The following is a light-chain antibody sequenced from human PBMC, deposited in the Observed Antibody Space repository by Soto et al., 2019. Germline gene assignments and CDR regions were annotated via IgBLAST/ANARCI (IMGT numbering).Light chain of an antibody. CDR2: DAS. J-gene: IGKJ4*01. CDR1: QNIFTW. CDR3: QQYNSHS. Sequence: DIQMTQSPSTLSASVGDTFTITCRASQNIFTWLAWYQHKPGKAPKLLMYDASILESGVPSRFSGSGSGTEFTLTISSLQSDDFATYYCQQYNSHSFGGGTKVDIK. V-gene: IGKV1-5*01.